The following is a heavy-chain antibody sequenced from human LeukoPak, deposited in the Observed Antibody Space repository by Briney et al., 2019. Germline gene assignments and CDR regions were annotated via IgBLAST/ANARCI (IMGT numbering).Heavy chain of an antibody. Sequence: ASVKVSCKASGYTFTSYDINWVRQATGQGLEWMGWMNPNSGNTGYAQKFQGRVTMTRNTSISTAYMELSSLRSEDTAVYYCARGYGSGSYYTPEEFDPWGQGTLVTVSS. V-gene: IGHV1-8*01. J-gene: IGHJ5*02. CDR2: MNPNSGNT. CDR3: ARGYGSGSYYTPEEFDP. CDR1: GYTFTSYD. D-gene: IGHD3-10*01.